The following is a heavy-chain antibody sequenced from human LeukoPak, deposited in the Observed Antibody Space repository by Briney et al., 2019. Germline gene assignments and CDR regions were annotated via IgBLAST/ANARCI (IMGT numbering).Heavy chain of an antibody. CDR2: IYYSGST. J-gene: IGHJ3*02. CDR3: ARVTVVVIISFDI. D-gene: IGHD3-22*01. CDR1: GGSISRSSYY. V-gene: IGHV4-39*07. Sequence: PSETLSLTXTVSGGSISRSSYYWGWIRQPPGKGLEWIGSIYYSGSTYYNPSLKSRVTISVDTSKNQFSLKLCSVTAADTAVYYCARVTVVVIISFDIWGQGTMVTVSS.